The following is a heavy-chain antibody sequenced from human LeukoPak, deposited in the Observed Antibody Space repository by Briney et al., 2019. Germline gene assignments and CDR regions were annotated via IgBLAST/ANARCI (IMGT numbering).Heavy chain of an antibody. V-gene: IGHV3-9*01. Sequence: GGSLRLSCAASGFTFDDYAMHWVRQAPGKGLEWVSGISWNSGSIGYADSVKGRFTISRDNAKNSLYLQMNSLRAEDTAVYYCTRDSLLLPYGSGSSGMDVWGQGTTVTVSS. J-gene: IGHJ6*02. D-gene: IGHD3-10*01. CDR1: GFTFDDYA. CDR3: TRDSLLLPYGSGSSGMDV. CDR2: ISWNSGSI.